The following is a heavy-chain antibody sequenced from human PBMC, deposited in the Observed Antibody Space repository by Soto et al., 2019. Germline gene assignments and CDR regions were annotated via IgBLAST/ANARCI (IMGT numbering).Heavy chain of an antibody. CDR2: IYWDDDK. J-gene: IGHJ4*02. Sequence: QVTLEESGPTRVKPTQTLTLTCTFSGFSLATSGVGVGWVRQPPGKALERLALIYWDDDKRYSPSLRSRLTVTKXXSXNXXVLTMTNMDPVDTATCYCAHRVGLQGNWNGGYFDFWGQGALVTVSS. D-gene: IGHD1-1*01. CDR1: GFSLATSGVG. CDR3: AHRVGLQGNWNGGYFDF. V-gene: IGHV2-5*02.